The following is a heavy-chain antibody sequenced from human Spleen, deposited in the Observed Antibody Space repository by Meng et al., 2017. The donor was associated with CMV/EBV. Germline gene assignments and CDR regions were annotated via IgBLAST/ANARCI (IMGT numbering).Heavy chain of an antibody. V-gene: IGHV3-33*06. D-gene: IGHD2-15*01. Sequence: GGSLRLSCAASAFTFSSYGIHWVRQAPGKGLEWVAVTYYDGINKYYGDSGKGRFNISRDNSKNTVYQQMHSLRAEDTAVYYCAKDGRGGTWGYFDNWGQGTLVTVSS. J-gene: IGHJ4*02. CDR1: AFTFSSYG. CDR2: TYYDGINK. CDR3: AKDGRGGTWGYFDN.